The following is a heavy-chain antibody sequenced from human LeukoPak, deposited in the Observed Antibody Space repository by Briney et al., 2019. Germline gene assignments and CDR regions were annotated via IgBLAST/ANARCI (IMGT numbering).Heavy chain of an antibody. CDR1: GYTLTELS. CDR3: ATDHRSSWYPLSI. J-gene: IGHJ4*02. Sequence: ASVNVSCTVSGYTLTELSMHWVRQAPGKGLEWMGGFDPEDGETIYAQKFQCRVTMTEDTSTDTAYMELSSLRSEDTAVYYCATDHRSSWYPLSIWGQGTLVTVSS. D-gene: IGHD6-13*01. V-gene: IGHV1-24*01. CDR2: FDPEDGET.